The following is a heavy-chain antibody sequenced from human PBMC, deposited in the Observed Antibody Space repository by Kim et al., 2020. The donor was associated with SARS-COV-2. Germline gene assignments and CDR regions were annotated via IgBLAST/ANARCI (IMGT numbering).Heavy chain of an antibody. V-gene: IGHV4-39*07. CDR1: GGSISSSSYY. CDR3: ARDIFHGSGKDAFDI. CDR2: IYYSGST. Sequence: SETLSLTCTVSGGSISSSSYYWGWIRQPPGKGLEWIGSIYYSGSTYYNPSLKSRVTISVDTSKNQFSLKLSSVTAADTAVYYCARDIFHGSGKDAFDIWGQGTMVTVSS. D-gene: IGHD3-10*01. J-gene: IGHJ3*02.